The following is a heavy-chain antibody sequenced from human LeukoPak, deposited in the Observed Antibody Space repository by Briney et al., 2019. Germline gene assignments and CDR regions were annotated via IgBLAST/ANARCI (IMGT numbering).Heavy chain of an antibody. CDR2: INHRGDIT. D-gene: IGHD6-13*01. CDR3: ARGNGSRWPHYHYMDV. CDR1: GYAFTNHY. V-gene: IGHV1-46*01. Sequence: ASVKVSCKASGYAFTNHYMHWVQRAPGQGPEWMGLINHRGDITTSAQRFQDRITMTRDTSTSTDYMELRSLTSEDTAVYYCARGNGSRWPHYHYMDVWGKGTTVIVSS. J-gene: IGHJ6*03.